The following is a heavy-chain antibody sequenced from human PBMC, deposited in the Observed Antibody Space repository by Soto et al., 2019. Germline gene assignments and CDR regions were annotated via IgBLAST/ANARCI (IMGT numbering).Heavy chain of an antibody. CDR2: INPNSGVT. V-gene: IGHV1-2*04. CDR1: GDTFTDYY. Sequence: QVQLVQSGAEVKKPGASVTVSCRSSGDTFTDYYMHWVRQAPGQGLEWMGWINPNSGVTKYAQKFKGWVTMTRDTSSRTVYMQLSRLRSDDTAVYYCARESGGATATLDYYYFYMDVWGTGTTVTVSS. D-gene: IGHD5-12*01. J-gene: IGHJ6*03. CDR3: ARESGGATATLDYYYFYMDV.